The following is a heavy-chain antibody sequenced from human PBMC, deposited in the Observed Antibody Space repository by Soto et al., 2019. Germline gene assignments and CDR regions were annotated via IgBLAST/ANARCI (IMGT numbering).Heavy chain of an antibody. CDR2: INHSGST. J-gene: IGHJ4*02. V-gene: IGHV4-34*01. CDR3: AREFYDC. CDR1: GGSFSGYY. Sequence: SETLSLTXAVYGGSFSGYYWSWIRQPPGKGLEWIGEINHSGSTNYNPSLKSRVTISVDTSKNQSSLKLSSVTAADTAVYYCAREFYDCWGQGTLVTVSS.